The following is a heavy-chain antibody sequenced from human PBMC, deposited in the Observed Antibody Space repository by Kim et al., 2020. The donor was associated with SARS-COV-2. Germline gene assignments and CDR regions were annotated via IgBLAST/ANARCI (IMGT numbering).Heavy chain of an antibody. V-gene: IGHV3-33*05. D-gene: IGHD2-15*01. CDR3: ARVGCSGGSCYKVQNYFDY. CDR1: GFTFSSYG. Sequence: GGSLRLSCAASGFTFSSYGMHWVRQAPGKGLEWVAVISYDGSNKYYADSVKGRFTISRDNSKNTLYLQMNSLRAEDTAVYYCARVGCSGGSCYKVQNYFDYWGQGTLVTVSS. J-gene: IGHJ4*02. CDR2: ISYDGSNK.